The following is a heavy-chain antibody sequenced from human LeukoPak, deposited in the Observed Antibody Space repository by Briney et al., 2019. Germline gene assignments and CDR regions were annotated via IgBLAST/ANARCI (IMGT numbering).Heavy chain of an antibody. CDR3: ARLGAGPTYYDFWSGYSSFYFDY. D-gene: IGHD3-3*01. V-gene: IGHV4-39*01. CDR1: GVSTSSSNYY. J-gene: IGHJ4*02. Sequence: PSETLSLTCTVSGVSTSSSNYYWGWIRQPPGKGLGWIGGIHYSGNTYYNPSLKSRVTISVDTSKNQFSLKLSSVTAADTAVYYCARLGAGPTYYDFWSGYSSFYFDYWGQGALVTVSS. CDR2: IHYSGNT.